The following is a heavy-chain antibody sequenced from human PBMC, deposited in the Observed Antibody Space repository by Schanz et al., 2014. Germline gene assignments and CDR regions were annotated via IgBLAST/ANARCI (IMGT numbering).Heavy chain of an antibody. CDR2: ISSSGSYT. D-gene: IGHD6-19*01. CDR3: ARDLISSGWYW. Sequence: VKLVESGGGLVQPGGSLRLSCAASGFTFSDYYMSWIRQAPGKGLEWVSYISSSGSYTNYADSVKGRFTISRDNGKKSLYLQMNSLRVEDTAVYYCARDLISSGWYWWGQGTLVTVSS. V-gene: IGHV3-11*05. CDR1: GFTFSDYY. J-gene: IGHJ4*02.